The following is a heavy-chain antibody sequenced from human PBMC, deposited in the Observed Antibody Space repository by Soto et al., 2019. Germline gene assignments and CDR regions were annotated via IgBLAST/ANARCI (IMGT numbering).Heavy chain of an antibody. CDR1: GYTFTSYD. V-gene: IGHV1-8*01. CDR2: MNPNSGNT. Sequence: ASVKVSCKASGYTFTSYDINWVRQATGQGLEWMGWMNPNSGNTGYAQKFQGRVTMTRNTSISTAYMELSSLRSEDTAVYYCARGIEGLYYDYVWGSYRPFCFDYWGQGTLVTVSS. J-gene: IGHJ4*02. D-gene: IGHD3-16*02. CDR3: ARGIEGLYYDYVWGSYRPFCFDY.